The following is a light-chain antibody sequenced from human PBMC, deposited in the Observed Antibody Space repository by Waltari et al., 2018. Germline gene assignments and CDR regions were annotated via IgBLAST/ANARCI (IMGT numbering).Light chain of an antibody. Sequence: DVVMTQSPDSLAVSLGERATINCKSSKTILFNSNNKNYLTGYQQKPGQPPKLLIYLASTWESGVPDRFSGSGSGTDFTLTISSLQSEDVAVYYCQQYYSTPFTFGPGTKVDIK. CDR2: LAS. CDR1: KTILFNSNNKNY. CDR3: QQYYSTPFT. V-gene: IGKV4-1*01. J-gene: IGKJ3*01.